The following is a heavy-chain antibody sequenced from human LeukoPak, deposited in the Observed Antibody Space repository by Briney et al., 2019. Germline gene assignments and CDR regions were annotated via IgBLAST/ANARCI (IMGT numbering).Heavy chain of an antibody. D-gene: IGHD1-26*01. CDR2: IIPIFGTA. J-gene: IGHJ3*02. CDR3: ARDLKQVGATTGRKPNAFDI. V-gene: IGHV1-69*13. CDR1: GGTFSSYA. Sequence: ASVKVSCKASGGTFSSYAISWVRQAPGQGLGWMGGIIPIFGTANYAQKFQGRVTITADESTSTAYMELSSLRSEDTAVYYCARDLKQVGATTGRKPNAFDIWGQGTMVTVSS.